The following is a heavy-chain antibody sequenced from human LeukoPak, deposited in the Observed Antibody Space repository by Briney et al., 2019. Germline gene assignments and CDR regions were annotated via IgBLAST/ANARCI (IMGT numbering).Heavy chain of an antibody. V-gene: IGHV4-34*01. J-gene: IGHJ4*02. CDR1: GGSFSGYY. CDR2: INHSGST. D-gene: IGHD6-19*01. CDR3: ASGKQWLAFDY. Sequence: SETLSLTCAVYGGSFSGYYWSWIRQPPGKGLEWIGEINHSGSTNYNPSLKSRVTISVDTSKSQVSLKLSSVTAADTAVYYCASGKQWLAFDYWGQGNLVTVSS.